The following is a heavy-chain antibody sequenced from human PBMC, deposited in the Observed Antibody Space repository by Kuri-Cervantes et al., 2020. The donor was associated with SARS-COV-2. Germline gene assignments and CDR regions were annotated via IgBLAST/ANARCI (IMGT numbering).Heavy chain of an antibody. Sequence: SGSTLVKPTQTLTLTCTFSGFSLSTSGVGVGWIRQPPGKALEWLALIYWNDDKRYSPSLKSRLTITKDTSKNQVVLTMTNMDPVDTATYYCARDIAAAGTGYFDYWGQGTLVTVSS. J-gene: IGHJ4*02. D-gene: IGHD6-13*01. CDR1: GFSLSTSGVG. CDR2: IYWNDDK. V-gene: IGHV2-5*01. CDR3: ARDIAAAGTGYFDY.